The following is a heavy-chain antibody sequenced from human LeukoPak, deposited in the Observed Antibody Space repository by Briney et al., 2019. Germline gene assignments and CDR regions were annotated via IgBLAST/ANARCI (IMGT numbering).Heavy chain of an antibody. CDR1: GYSFTSYW. D-gene: IGHD6-13*01. Sequence: GESLKISCQGFGYSFTSYWIGWVRQMPGKGMEWMGVIYPGDSRIRYNPSFQGQVTISVDKSISTAYLQWVGLRASDSAMYYCACRDLTSTWSFPWGQGTLVTVSS. V-gene: IGHV5-51*01. CDR2: IYPGDSRI. CDR3: ACRDLTSTWSFP. J-gene: IGHJ5*02.